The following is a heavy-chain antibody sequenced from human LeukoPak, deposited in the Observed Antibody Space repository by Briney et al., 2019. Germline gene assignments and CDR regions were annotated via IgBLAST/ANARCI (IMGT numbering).Heavy chain of an antibody. D-gene: IGHD5-24*01. J-gene: IGHJ4*02. CDR2: VYYDGTS. CDR1: GGSINSHSYY. Sequence: PSETLSLTCTVSGGSINSHSYYWGWIRQPPGKGLEWIGSVYYDGTSYSNPSLQSRAAVFVDTSRDQFSLDLSFVTAADTALYYCVRHVSTNTGYFDSCGQGILVSVSS. CDR3: VRHVSTNTGYFDS. V-gene: IGHV4-39*01.